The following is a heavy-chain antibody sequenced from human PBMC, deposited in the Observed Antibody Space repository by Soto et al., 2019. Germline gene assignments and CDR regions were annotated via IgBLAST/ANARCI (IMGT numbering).Heavy chain of an antibody. CDR2: ISDAGRST. V-gene: IGHV3-23*01. CDR1: GFTFSDYA. Sequence: PGGSLRLSCGGSGFTFSDYAMGWVRQAPGKGLEWVSFISDAGRSTYYSDSVKGRFTVSRDNSKNTVYLQLHGLRVEDTAVYFCARSLCLWDRYSHLDYRGQGTLAPVSS. D-gene: IGHD3-16*02. CDR3: ARSLCLWDRYSHLDY. J-gene: IGHJ4*02.